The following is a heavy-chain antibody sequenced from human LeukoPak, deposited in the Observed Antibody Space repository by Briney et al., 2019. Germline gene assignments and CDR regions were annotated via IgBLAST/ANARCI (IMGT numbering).Heavy chain of an antibody. CDR1: GYSISSGYY. D-gene: IGHD3-22*01. CDR2: IYHSGST. Sequence: SETLSLTCTVSGYSISSGYYWGWIRQPPGKGLEWIGSIYHSGSTYYNPSLKSRVTISVDTSKNQFSLKLSSVTAADTAVYYCASGSDLVYDYYYYYMDVWGKGTTVTVSS. CDR3: ASGSDLVYDYYYYYMDV. J-gene: IGHJ6*03. V-gene: IGHV4-38-2*02.